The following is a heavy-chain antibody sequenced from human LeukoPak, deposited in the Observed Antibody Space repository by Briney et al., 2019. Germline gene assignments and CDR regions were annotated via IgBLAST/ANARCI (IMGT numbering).Heavy chain of an antibody. J-gene: IGHJ4*02. Sequence: SETLSLTCAVSGDSISSSNWWGWVRQPPGKGLEWIGEIYHSGTTNYNPSLKSRVTISIDTSKNQFSLKLRSVTAADTAVYYCANKVYCSTTSCYHAGYWGQGTLATVSS. D-gene: IGHD2-2*01. CDR2: IYHSGTT. V-gene: IGHV4-4*02. CDR3: ANKVYCSTTSCYHAGY. CDR1: GDSISSSNW.